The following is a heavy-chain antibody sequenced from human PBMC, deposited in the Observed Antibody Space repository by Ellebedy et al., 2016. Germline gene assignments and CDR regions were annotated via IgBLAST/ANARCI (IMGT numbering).Heavy chain of an antibody. D-gene: IGHD6-6*01. CDR3: ARSSSSGDYYYYMDV. Sequence: ASVKVSXKASGYTFTGYYMHWVRQAPGQGLEWMGWINPNSGGTNYAQKFQGRVTMTRDTSISTAYMELSSLRSEDTAVYYCARSSSSGDYYYYMDVWGKGTTVTVSS. CDR2: INPNSGGT. CDR1: GYTFTGYY. J-gene: IGHJ6*03. V-gene: IGHV1-2*02.